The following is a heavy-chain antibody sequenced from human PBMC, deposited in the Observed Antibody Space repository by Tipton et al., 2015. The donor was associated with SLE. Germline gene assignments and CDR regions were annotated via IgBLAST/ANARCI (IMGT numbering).Heavy chain of an antibody. D-gene: IGHD6-6*01. V-gene: IGHV4-34*01. J-gene: IGHJ4*02. CDR3: ARGRGSSSSAHY. Sequence: TLSLTCAVYGGSFSGYYWSWIRQPPGKGLEWIGEINHSGSTNYNPSLKSRVTISVDTSKNQLSLKVSSVTAADTAVYYCARGRGSSSSAHYWSQGTLVTVSS. CDR2: INHSGST. CDR1: GGSFSGYY.